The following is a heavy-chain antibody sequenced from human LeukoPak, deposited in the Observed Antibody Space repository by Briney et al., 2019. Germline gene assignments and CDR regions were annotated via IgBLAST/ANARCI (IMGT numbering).Heavy chain of an antibody. CDR3: ARARGYDILTGYQRPLDY. CDR1: GGSISSGDYY. CDR2: FYYSGST. D-gene: IGHD3-9*01. Sequence: SQTLSLTCTVSGGSISSGDYYWSWIRQPPGKGLEWIGYFYYSGSTYYNPSLKSRVTISVDTSKNQFSLKLSSVTAADTAVYYCARARGYDILTGYQRPLDYWGQGTLVNVSS. V-gene: IGHV4-30-4*01. J-gene: IGHJ4*02.